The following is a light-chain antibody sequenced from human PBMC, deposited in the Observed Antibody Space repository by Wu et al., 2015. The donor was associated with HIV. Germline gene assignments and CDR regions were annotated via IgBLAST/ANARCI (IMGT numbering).Light chain of an antibody. CDR3: QQYGSSPYT. CDR1: QSVRSNY. CDR2: GAS. V-gene: IGKV3-20*01. Sequence: EIVLTQSPGTLSLSPGERATLSCRASQSVRSNYLAWYQQRPGQAPRLLIHGASSRATGIPDRFSGRGSETDFTLTIRRPEPEDIAVYYCQQYGSSPYTFGQGTKLEI. J-gene: IGKJ2*01.